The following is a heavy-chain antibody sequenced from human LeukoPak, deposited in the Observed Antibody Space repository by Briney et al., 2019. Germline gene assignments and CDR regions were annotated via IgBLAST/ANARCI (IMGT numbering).Heavy chain of an antibody. D-gene: IGHD5-18*01. CDR2: ISWNSGSI. V-gene: IGHV3-9*01. J-gene: IGHJ4*02. CDR1: GFTFDDYA. Sequence: GRSLRLSCAASGFTFDDYAMHWVRQAPGKGLEWVSGISWNSGSIGYADSVKGRFTISRDNAKNSLFLQMNSLVAEDTAVYYCARWAGVTDLWGRGTLVTVSS. CDR3: ARWAGVTDL.